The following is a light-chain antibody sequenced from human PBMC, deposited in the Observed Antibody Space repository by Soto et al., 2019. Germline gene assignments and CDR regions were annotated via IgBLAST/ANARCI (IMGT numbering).Light chain of an antibody. Sequence: DIQMTQSPSSLSASVGDRVTITCRASQSISSYLNWYQQKPGKAPKLLIYAASSLQSGVPSRFSGSGSGTDFTLTISSLQPEDFATYYCQQRYSTPWTFDQGNKV. CDR3: QQRYSTPWT. V-gene: IGKV1-39*01. J-gene: IGKJ1*01. CDR2: AAS. CDR1: QSISSY.